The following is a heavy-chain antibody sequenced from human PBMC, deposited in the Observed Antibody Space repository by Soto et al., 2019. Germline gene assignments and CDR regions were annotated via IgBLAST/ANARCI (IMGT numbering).Heavy chain of an antibody. V-gene: IGHV3-49*04. J-gene: IGHJ3*02. CDR2: IRSKAYGGTT. CDR3: TRDFEGQYYYDSFFSIQPDAFDI. Sequence: GGSLRLSCTASGFTFGDYAMSWVRQAPGKGLEWVGFIRSKAYGGTTEYAASVKGRFTISRDDSKSIAYLQMNSLKTEDTAVYYCTRDFEGQYYYDSFFSIQPDAFDIWGQGTMVTVS. D-gene: IGHD3-22*01. CDR1: GFTFGDYA.